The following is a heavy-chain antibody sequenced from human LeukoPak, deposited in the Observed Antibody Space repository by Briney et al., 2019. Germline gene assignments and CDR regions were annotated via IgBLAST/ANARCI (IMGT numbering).Heavy chain of an antibody. CDR3: ARVGGSHDFFY. CDR2: IGTASGT. CDR1: GFTFRSYD. J-gene: IGHJ4*02. V-gene: IGHV3-13*01. D-gene: IGHD1-26*01. Sequence: GSLRLSCAASGFTFRSYDMHWVRQATGKGLEWVSAIGTASGTFYSDSVKGRFTVSRDNSKNTLYLQMNTLRTEDTAVYYCARVGGSHDFFYWGQGTLVTVSS.